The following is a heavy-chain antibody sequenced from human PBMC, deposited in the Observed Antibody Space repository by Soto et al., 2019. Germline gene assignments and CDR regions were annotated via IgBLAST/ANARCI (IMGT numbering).Heavy chain of an antibody. J-gene: IGHJ6*02. V-gene: IGHV3-13*01. CDR3: ARDLRAAAGLLNYYYYGMDV. CDR2: IGTAGDT. CDR1: GFTFSSYD. D-gene: IGHD6-13*01. Sequence: GGSLRLSCAASGFTFSSYDMHWVRQATGKGLDWVSAIGTAGDTYYPGSVKGRLTISRENAKNSLYLQMNSLRAEDTAVYYCARDLRAAAGLLNYYYYGMDVWGQGTTVTVSS.